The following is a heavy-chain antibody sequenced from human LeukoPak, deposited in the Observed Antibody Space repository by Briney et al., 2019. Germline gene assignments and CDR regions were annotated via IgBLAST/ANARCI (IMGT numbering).Heavy chain of an antibody. J-gene: IGHJ6*02. V-gene: IGHV1-3*01. CDR1: GYTFTSYA. D-gene: IGHD4-17*01. Sequence: ASVKVSCKASGYTFTSYAMHWVRQAPGQRLEWMGWINAGNGNTKYSQKFQGRVTITRDTSASTAYMELSSLRSEDTAVYYCATSYGDSRSYYGMDVWGQGTTVTVSS. CDR2: INAGNGNT. CDR3: ATSYGDSRSYYGMDV.